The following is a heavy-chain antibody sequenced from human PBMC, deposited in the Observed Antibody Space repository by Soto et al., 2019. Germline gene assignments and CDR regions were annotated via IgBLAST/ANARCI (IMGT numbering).Heavy chain of an antibody. CDR3: ARQIYDSDTGPNFQYYFDS. J-gene: IGHJ4*02. CDR1: VYSFAGYW. D-gene: IGHD3-22*01. CDR2: IDPSDSQT. Sequence: GESLKISCKGSVYSFAGYWITWVRQKPGKGLEWMGRIDPSDSQTYYSPSFRGHVTISVTKSTTTVFLQWSSLRASDTAMYYCARQIYDSDTGPNFQYYFDSWGQGTPVTVSS. V-gene: IGHV5-10-1*01.